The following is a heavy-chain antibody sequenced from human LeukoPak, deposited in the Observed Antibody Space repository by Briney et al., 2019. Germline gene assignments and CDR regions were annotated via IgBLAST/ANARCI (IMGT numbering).Heavy chain of an antibody. Sequence: ASVKVSCKASGYTFTGYYMHWVRQAPGQGLEWMGWINPNSGGTNYAQKFQGRVTMTRDTSISTAYMELSRLRSDDTAVYYCARDVHGDYGSGWFDPWGQGTLVFVSS. CDR2: INPNSGGT. CDR3: ARDVHGDYGSGWFDP. CDR1: GYTFTGYY. D-gene: IGHD4-17*01. J-gene: IGHJ5*02. V-gene: IGHV1-2*02.